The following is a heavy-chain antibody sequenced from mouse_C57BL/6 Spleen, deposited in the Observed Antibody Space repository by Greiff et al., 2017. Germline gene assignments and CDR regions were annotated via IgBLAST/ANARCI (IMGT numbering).Heavy chain of an antibody. CDR3: ARQKGYEYDFDY. CDR2: IHPNSGST. V-gene: IGHV1-64*01. CDR1: GYTFTSYW. J-gene: IGHJ2*01. Sequence: QVQLQQPGAELVKPGASVKLSCKASGYTFTSYWMHWVKQRPGQGLEWIGMIHPNSGSTNYNEKFKSKATLTVDKSSSTAYMQLSSLTSEDSAVYYCARQKGYEYDFDYWGQGTTLTVSS. D-gene: IGHD2-4*01.